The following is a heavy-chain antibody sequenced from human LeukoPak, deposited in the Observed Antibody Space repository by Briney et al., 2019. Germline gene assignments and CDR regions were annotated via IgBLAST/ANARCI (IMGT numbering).Heavy chain of an antibody. CDR1: GGSISSSSYY. CDR3: ARGAPPQN. J-gene: IGHJ4*02. Sequence: SETLSLTCTVSGGSISSSSYYWGWIRQPPGKGLEWIGSVYYTGASYYNPTLKSRVTISIDTSKNHFSLNLTSVTAADTAVYYCARGAPPQNWGQGALVTVSS. V-gene: IGHV4-39*07. CDR2: VYYTGAS.